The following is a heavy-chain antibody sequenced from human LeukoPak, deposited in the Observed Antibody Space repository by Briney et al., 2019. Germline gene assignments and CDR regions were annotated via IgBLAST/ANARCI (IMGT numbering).Heavy chain of an antibody. CDR3: ARQSGSYGVY. CDR2: MYYSGST. V-gene: IGHV4-28*01. J-gene: IGHJ4*02. CDR1: DYSISSSNW. D-gene: IGHD1-26*01. Sequence: PSDTLSLTCAVSDYSISSSNWWGWIRQPPGKGLEWTGYMYYSGSTYYNPSLKSRVTMSVDTSKNQFSLKLSSVTAVDTAVYYCARQSGSYGVYWGQGTLVTVSS.